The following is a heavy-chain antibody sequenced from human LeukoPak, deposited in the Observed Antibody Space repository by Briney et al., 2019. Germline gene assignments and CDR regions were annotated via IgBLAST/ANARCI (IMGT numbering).Heavy chain of an antibody. Sequence: GGSLRLSCAAAGFTFSDHYMTWIHQAPGKALEWVSYISPDGTTSYYADSLKGRFTVSRDNAKNSLYLQMNSLSAEDTAVYFCARGQWGLDYWGQGALVTVSS. CDR3: ARGQWGLDY. V-gene: IGHV3-11*01. J-gene: IGHJ4*02. CDR1: GFTFSDHY. D-gene: IGHD1-26*01. CDR2: ISPDGTTS.